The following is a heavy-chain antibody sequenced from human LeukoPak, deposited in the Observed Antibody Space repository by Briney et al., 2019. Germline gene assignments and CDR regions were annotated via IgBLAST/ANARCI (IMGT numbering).Heavy chain of an antibody. J-gene: IGHJ4*02. CDR1: GFTFSAFW. Sequence: GGSLRLSCAASGFTFSAFWMHWVRQAPGKGLVWVSRINSDDSRTTYADSVKGRFTISRDNAKSTLYLQVNSLRAEDTAVYYCARGLVHDTSGYYSDYWGQGTLVTVSS. CDR2: INSDDSRT. V-gene: IGHV3-74*01. D-gene: IGHD3-22*01. CDR3: ARGLVHDTSGYYSDY.